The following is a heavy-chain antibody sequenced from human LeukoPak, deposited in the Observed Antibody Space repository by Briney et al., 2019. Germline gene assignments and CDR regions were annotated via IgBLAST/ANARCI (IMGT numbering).Heavy chain of an antibody. J-gene: IGHJ6*02. Sequence: SETLSLTCAVYGGSFSGYYWSWIRQPPGKGLEWIGEINHSGSTNYNPSLKSRVTISVDTSKNQFSLKLSSVTAADTAVYYCARGSKDDSSGYYYYYYGMDVWGQGTTVTVSS. CDR3: ARGSKDDSSGYYYYYYGMDV. V-gene: IGHV4-34*01. CDR2: INHSGST. D-gene: IGHD3-22*01. CDR1: GGSFSGYY.